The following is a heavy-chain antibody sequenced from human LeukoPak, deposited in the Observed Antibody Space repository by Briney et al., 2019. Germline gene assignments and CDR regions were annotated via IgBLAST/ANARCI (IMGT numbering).Heavy chain of an antibody. D-gene: IGHD2-15*01. V-gene: IGHV4-4*07. J-gene: IGHJ4*02. CDR2: IYTSGST. Sequence: SETLSLTCTVSGGSISSYYWSWIRQPAGKGLEWIGRIYTSGSTNYNPSLKSRVTMSVDTSKNQFSLKLSSVTAADTAVYYCATGYCSGGSCYGPTPYWGQGTLVTVSS. CDR3: ATGYCSGGSCYGPTPY. CDR1: GGSISSYY.